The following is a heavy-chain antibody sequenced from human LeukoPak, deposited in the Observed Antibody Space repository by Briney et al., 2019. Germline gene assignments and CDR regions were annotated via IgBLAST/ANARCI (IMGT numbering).Heavy chain of an antibody. D-gene: IGHD2-15*01. CDR1: GGSISSSSYY. V-gene: IGHV4-61*02. J-gene: IGHJ5*02. CDR2: IYTSGST. Sequence: PSETLSLTCTVSGGSISSSSYYWSWIRQPAGKGLEWIGRIYTSGSTNYNPSLKSRVTMSVDTSKNQFSLKLSSVTAADTAVYYCARDNIGSCYWFDPWGQGTLVTVSS. CDR3: ARDNIGSCYWFDP.